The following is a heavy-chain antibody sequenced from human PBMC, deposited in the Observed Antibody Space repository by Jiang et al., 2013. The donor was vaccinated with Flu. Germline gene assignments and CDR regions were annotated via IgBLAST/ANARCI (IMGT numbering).Heavy chain of an antibody. D-gene: IGHD7-27*01. Sequence: GVALRLSCTASGFNFSIYAMSWVRQAPGKGLEWISAISGKGGTTYYADSVKGRFTISRDNSKKTLYLQMNSLRVEDTATYYCAKDGRTYWGLDYWGQGTLVAVSS. CDR1: GFNFSIYA. CDR2: ISGKGGTT. V-gene: IGHV3-23*01. CDR3: AKDGRTYWGLDY. J-gene: IGHJ4*02.